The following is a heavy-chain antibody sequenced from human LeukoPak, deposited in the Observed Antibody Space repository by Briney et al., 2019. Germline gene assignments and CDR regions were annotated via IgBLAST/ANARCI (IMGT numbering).Heavy chain of an antibody. Sequence: GASVNVSCKVSGYTLTELSMHWVRQAPGKGLEWMGVFDPEDGETIYAQKFQGRVTMTEDTSTDTAYMELSSLRSEDTAVYYCATGRSYDILTGYGIGWFDPWGQGTLVTVSS. CDR3: ATGRSYDILTGYGIGWFDP. V-gene: IGHV1-24*01. J-gene: IGHJ5*02. CDR2: FDPEDGET. D-gene: IGHD3-9*01. CDR1: GYTLTELS.